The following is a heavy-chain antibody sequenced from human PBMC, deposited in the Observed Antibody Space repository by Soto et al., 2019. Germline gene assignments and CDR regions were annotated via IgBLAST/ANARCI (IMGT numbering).Heavy chain of an antibody. D-gene: IGHD1-20*01. V-gene: IGHV1-69*01. Sequence: QVQLVQSGAEVNKPGSSVKVSCKASGGTFNTYTISWVRQVPGQGLEWMGGIMPLYAKPTYAQTFQRRLMIAADEHPNTVYMELSSLRSEDTALYYCASLNNWSSGDGRIDVWGRGTAVSVSS. CDR1: GGTFNTYT. CDR3: ASLNNWSSGDGRIDV. J-gene: IGHJ6*02. CDR2: IMPLYAKP.